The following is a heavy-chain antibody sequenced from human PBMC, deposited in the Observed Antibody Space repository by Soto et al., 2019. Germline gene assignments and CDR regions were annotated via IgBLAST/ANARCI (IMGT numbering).Heavy chain of an antibody. CDR2: INPSGGST. J-gene: IGHJ6*02. V-gene: IGHV1-46*01. CDR3: ARGWQIHYYYYYGMDV. Sequence: QVQLVQSGAEVKKPGASVKVSCKASGYTFTSYYMHWVRQAPGQGLEWMGIINPSGGSTSYAQKFQGRVTMTRDTSTSTVYMELSSLSSEDTAVYYCARGWQIHYYYYYGMDVWGQGTTVTVSS. D-gene: IGHD2-15*01. CDR1: GYTFTSYY.